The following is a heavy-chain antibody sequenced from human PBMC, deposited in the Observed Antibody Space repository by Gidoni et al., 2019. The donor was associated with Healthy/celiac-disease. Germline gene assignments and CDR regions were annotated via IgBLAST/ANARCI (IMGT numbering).Heavy chain of an antibody. J-gene: IGHJ3*02. V-gene: IGHV4-30-2*01. Sequence: QLQLQESGSGLVKPSQTLSLTCTVSGCSISSGGYYWSWIRQPPGKGLEWIGYIYHSGSTYYNPSLKSRVTISVDRSKNQFSLKLSSVTAADTAVYYCARDREGSSGYFDAFDIWGQGTMVTVSS. D-gene: IGHD3-22*01. CDR1: GCSISSGGYY. CDR2: IYHSGST. CDR3: ARDREGSSGYFDAFDI.